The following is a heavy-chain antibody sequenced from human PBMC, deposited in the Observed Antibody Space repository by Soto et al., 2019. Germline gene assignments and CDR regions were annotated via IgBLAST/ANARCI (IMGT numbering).Heavy chain of an antibody. CDR1: GGSISSGNW. CDR3: GRDKGGHYGSGSPQGMEV. J-gene: IGHJ6*02. CDR2: IYHSGST. Sequence: PSETLSLTCAVSGGSISSGNWWGWVRQPPGKGLEWIGEIYHSGSTNYNPALKSRVTISVDKSKNQLSLKLSSVTAADTAVYYCGRDKGGHYGSGSPQGMEVWGQGTMAT. D-gene: IGHD3-10*01. V-gene: IGHV4-4*02.